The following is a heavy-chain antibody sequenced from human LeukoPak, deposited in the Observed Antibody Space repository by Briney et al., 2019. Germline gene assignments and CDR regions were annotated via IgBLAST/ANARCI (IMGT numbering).Heavy chain of an antibody. D-gene: IGHD2-2*01. Sequence: SETLSLTCIVSGGPISTHDRSWSRQPPGKGLEWIGYNDYSVSTNYNPSLKSRVTISVDTSKNQFSLKLTSVTAADTAVYYCARVYQSAEYYFDYWGQGNLVSVSS. CDR3: ARVYQSAEYYFDY. CDR1: GGPISTHD. V-gene: IGHV4-59*11. CDR2: NDYSVST. J-gene: IGHJ4*02.